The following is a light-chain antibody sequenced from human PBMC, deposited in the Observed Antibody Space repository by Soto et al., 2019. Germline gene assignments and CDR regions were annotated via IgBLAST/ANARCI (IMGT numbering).Light chain of an antibody. CDR2: DAS. CDR3: QQRCNWPPVT. J-gene: IGKJ4*01. V-gene: IGKV3-11*01. CDR1: QSVSGC. Sequence: EIVLTQSPATLSLSPGEGATLSCRASQSVSGCLAWYQQKPGQAPRLLIYDASNRATGIPARFSGSGSGTDFTLTISSLEPEDFAVYYCQQRCNWPPVTFGGGTKVEIK.